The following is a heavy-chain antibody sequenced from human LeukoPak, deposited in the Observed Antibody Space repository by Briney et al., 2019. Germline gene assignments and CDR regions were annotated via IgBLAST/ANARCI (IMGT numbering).Heavy chain of an antibody. CDR1: GFTFSSHA. V-gene: IGHV3-21*01. J-gene: IGHJ4*02. CDR3: ARDLTDDFWSGYHLDY. D-gene: IGHD3-3*01. CDR2: ISSSSNYI. Sequence: GGSLRLSCGASGFTFSSHAMTWVRQAPGKGLEWVSTISSSSNYIYYADSVKGRFTISRDNAKNSLYLQMNSLRAEDTAVYYCARDLTDDFWSGYHLDYWGQGNLVTVSS.